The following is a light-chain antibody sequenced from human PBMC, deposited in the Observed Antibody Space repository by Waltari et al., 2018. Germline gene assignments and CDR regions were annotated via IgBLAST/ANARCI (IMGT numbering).Light chain of an antibody. CDR1: QSIRRY. Sequence: EIVLTQSPGTLSLSPGERATLSCRASQSIRRYLAWYQQKPGQAPRLLIYIISSRATGIPDRFSGSGSGTDFTLTISRLEPEDFAVYYCQQYGSSPYTFGQGTKLE. CDR3: QQYGSSPYT. CDR2: IIS. V-gene: IGKV3-20*01. J-gene: IGKJ2*01.